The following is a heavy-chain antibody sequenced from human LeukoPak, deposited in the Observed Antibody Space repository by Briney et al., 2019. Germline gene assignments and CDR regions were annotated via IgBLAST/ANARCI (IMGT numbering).Heavy chain of an antibody. D-gene: IGHD6-6*01. CDR1: GFTFSSYG. J-gene: IGHJ4*02. CDR3: AKGYSSSSVFDY. CDR2: ISYDGSNK. V-gene: IGHV3-30*18. Sequence: PGGSLRLSCAASGFTFSSYGMHWVRQAPGKGLEWVAVISYDGSNKYYADSVKGRFTISRDNSKNTLYLQMNSLRAEDTAVYYCAKGYSSSSVFDYWGQGTLVTVSS.